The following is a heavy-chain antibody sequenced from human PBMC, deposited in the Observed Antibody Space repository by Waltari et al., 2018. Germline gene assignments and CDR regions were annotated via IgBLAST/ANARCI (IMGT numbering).Heavy chain of an antibody. CDR3: ARASYSSSWYWGDIDRPLNDY. CDR1: GYTFTSYA. Sequence: QVQLVQSGSELKKPGASVKVSCKASGYTFTSYAMNWVRQAPGQGLEWMGWINTNTGNPTYAQGFTGRFVFSLDTSVSTAYLQISSLKAEDTAVYYCARASYSSSWYWGDIDRPLNDYWGQGTLVTVSS. CDR2: INTNTGNP. V-gene: IGHV7-4-1*02. D-gene: IGHD6-13*01. J-gene: IGHJ4*02.